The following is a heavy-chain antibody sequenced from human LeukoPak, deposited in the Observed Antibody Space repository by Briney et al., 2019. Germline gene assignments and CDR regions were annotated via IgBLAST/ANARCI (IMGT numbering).Heavy chain of an antibody. Sequence: GGSLRLSCAASGFTFSNYVMSWVRQAPGKGREWVSGISGSGDSTYYADSVKGRFTISRDNSKNTLYLQMNSLRVEDTAAYYCAKVRAPSGWFNSDYWGQGTLVTVSS. J-gene: IGHJ4*02. CDR3: AKVRAPSGWFNSDY. CDR1: GFTFSNYV. V-gene: IGHV3-23*01. CDR2: ISGSGDST. D-gene: IGHD6-19*01.